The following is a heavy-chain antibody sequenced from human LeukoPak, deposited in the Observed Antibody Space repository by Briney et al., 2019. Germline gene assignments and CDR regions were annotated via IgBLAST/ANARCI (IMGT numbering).Heavy chain of an antibody. CDR1: GGTFSSYA. J-gene: IGHJ4*02. CDR2: IIPIFGTA. CDR3: ARDRDYYDSSGPSGFDY. Sequence: SVKVSCKASGGTFSSYAVSWVRQAPGQGLEWMGGIIPIFGTANYAQKFQGRVTITADESTSTAYMELSSLRSEDTAVYYCARDRDYYDSSGPSGFDYWGQGTLVTVSS. D-gene: IGHD3-22*01. V-gene: IGHV1-69*13.